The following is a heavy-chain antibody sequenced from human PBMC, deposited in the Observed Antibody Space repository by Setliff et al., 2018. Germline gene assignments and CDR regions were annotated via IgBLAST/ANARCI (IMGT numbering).Heavy chain of an antibody. J-gene: IGHJ4*02. CDR3: ARRATYYNFWSGYYDY. V-gene: IGHV4-39*07. D-gene: IGHD3-3*01. CDR2: IYYSGST. Sequence: SETLSLTCTVSGGSISSSSYYWGWIRQPPGKGLEWIGSIYYSGSTYYNPSLKSRVTISVDTSKKQFSLKLSSVTAADTAVYYCARRATYYNFWSGYYDYWGQGTLVTVS. CDR1: GGSISSSSYY.